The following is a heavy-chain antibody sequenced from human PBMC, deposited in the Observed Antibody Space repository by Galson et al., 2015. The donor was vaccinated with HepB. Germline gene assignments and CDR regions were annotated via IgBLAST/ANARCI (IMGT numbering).Heavy chain of an antibody. CDR2: TYYRSKWYN. D-gene: IGHD6-19*01. CDR3: ARDLAVAGPGFDY. CDR1: GDSVSSNSAA. J-gene: IGHJ4*02. Sequence: CAISGDSVSSNSAAWNWIRQSPSRGLEWLGRTYYRSKWYNDYAVSVKSRITINPDTSRNQFSLQLNSVTPEDTAVCYCARDLAVAGPGFDYWGQGTLVTVSS. V-gene: IGHV6-1*01.